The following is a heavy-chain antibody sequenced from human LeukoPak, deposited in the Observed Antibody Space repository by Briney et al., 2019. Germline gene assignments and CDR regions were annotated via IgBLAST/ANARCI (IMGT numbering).Heavy chain of an antibody. J-gene: IGHJ4*02. D-gene: IGHD3-22*01. CDR2: MNPNSGNT. Sequence: GASVKVSCKASGYTFTSYDINWVRQATGQGLEWMGWMNPNSGNTGYAQKLQGRVTMTTDTSTSTAYMELRSLRSDDTAVYYCARVPEDHYDSLDYWGQGTLVTVSS. V-gene: IGHV1-8*01. CDR3: ARVPEDHYDSLDY. CDR1: GYTFTSYD.